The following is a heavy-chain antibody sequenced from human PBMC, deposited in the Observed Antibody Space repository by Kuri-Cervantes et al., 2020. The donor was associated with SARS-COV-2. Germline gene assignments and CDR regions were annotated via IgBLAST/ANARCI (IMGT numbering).Heavy chain of an antibody. CDR3: ARDGYNFIPFDY. CDR1: GFTFSDYY. J-gene: IGHJ4*02. CDR2: ISGTGFNT. V-gene: IGHV3-23*01. Sequence: GESLKISCAASGFTFSDYYMHWIRQAPGKGLERVSFISGTGFNTDYAASVKGRFTVSRDNSKNTLYLQMNSLRSEDTARYYCARDGYNFIPFDYWGQGILVTVSS. D-gene: IGHD5-24*01.